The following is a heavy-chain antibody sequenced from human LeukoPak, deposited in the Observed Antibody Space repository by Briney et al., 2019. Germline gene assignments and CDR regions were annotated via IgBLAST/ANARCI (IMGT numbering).Heavy chain of an antibody. CDR2: IYYSGST. Sequence: SQTLSLTCTVSGGSISSGGYYWSWIRQHPGKGLEWIGYIYYSGSTYYNPSLKSRVTISVDTSKNQFSLKLSSVTAADTAVYYCARHHKGAYSSSLDWFGPWGQGTLVTVSS. J-gene: IGHJ5*02. V-gene: IGHV4-31*03. D-gene: IGHD6-13*01. CDR3: ARHHKGAYSSSLDWFGP. CDR1: GGSISSGGYY.